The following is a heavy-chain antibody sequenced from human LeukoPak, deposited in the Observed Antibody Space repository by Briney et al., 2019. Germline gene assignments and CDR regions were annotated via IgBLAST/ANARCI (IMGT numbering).Heavy chain of an antibody. D-gene: IGHD1-26*01. J-gene: IGHJ5*02. CDR3: AGEPTSGSYYGTFDP. Sequence: GASVKVSCKASGYTFTGYYMHWVRQAPGQGLEWMGWINPNSGATNYAQKFQGRVTMTRDTSINTAYMELRRLRSDDTAVYYCAGEPTSGSYYGTFDPWGQGTLVTVSS. CDR2: INPNSGAT. CDR1: GYTFTGYY. V-gene: IGHV1-2*02.